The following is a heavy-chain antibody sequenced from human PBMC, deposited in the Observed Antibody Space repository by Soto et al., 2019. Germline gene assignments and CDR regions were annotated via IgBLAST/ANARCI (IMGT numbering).Heavy chain of an antibody. CDR2: IWYDGSKK. Sequence: GGSLRLSCAASGFTFSNYGMHWVRQAPGKGLEWVAVIWYDGSKKYYADSVKGRFTLSRDNSKNTLYLQMNSLRAEDTAVYFCARGNYYYCYGMDVWGQGTTVTVSS. CDR3: ARGNYYYCYGMDV. V-gene: IGHV3-33*01. CDR1: GFTFSNYG. J-gene: IGHJ6*02.